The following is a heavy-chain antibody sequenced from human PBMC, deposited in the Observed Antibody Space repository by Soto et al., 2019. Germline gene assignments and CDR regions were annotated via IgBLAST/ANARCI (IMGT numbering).Heavy chain of an antibody. D-gene: IGHD1-7*01. CDR3: AKDPTFLELELRVYFDY. CDR2: ISYDGSNK. CDR1: GFTFSSYG. V-gene: IGHV3-30*18. Sequence: QVQLVESGGGVVQPGRSLRLSCAASGFTFSSYGMHWVRQAPGKGLEWVAVISYDGSNKYYADPVKGRFTISRDNSNNALYLQMNSLRAEDTAVYYCAKDPTFLELELRVYFDYWGQGTLVTASS. J-gene: IGHJ4*02.